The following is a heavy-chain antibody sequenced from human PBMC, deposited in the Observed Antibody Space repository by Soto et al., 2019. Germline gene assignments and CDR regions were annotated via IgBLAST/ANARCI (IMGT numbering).Heavy chain of an antibody. Sequence: SVKVSCKASGGTFSSYAISWVRQAPGQGLEWMGGIIPIFGTANYAQKFQGRVTITADESTSTAYMELSSLRSEDTAVYYCERDTTQWVYFDYWGQGTLVTVSS. J-gene: IGHJ4*02. CDR3: ERDTTQWVYFDY. CDR1: GGTFSSYA. CDR2: IIPIFGTA. D-gene: IGHD1-1*01. V-gene: IGHV1-69*13.